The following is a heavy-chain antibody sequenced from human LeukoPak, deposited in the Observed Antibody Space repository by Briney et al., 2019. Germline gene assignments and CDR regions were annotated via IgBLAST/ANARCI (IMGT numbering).Heavy chain of an antibody. CDR3: ARGPRGSGSYYKY. Sequence: SETPSLTCAVYGGSFSNYYWRWIRQSPGKGLECIGEINYSGITNYNPSLKSRVTISVDTSKNQFSLNLGSVTAADTAVYYCARGPRGSGSYYKYWGQGTLVTVSS. CDR2: INYSGIT. D-gene: IGHD3-10*01. J-gene: IGHJ4*02. CDR1: GGSFSNYY. V-gene: IGHV4-34*01.